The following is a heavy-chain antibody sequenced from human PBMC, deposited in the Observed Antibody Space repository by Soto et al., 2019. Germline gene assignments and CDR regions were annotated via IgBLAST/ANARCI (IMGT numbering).Heavy chain of an antibody. CDR1: GYTFTGYY. V-gene: IGHV1-2*02. CDR2: INPNSGGT. Sequence: XSVKVSCKASGYTFTGYYMHWVRQAPGQGLEWMGWINPNSGGTNYAQKFQGRVTMTRDTSISTAYMELSRLRSDDTAVYYCARDAIVVVPAALVDWGQGTLVTVSS. J-gene: IGHJ4*02. CDR3: ARDAIVVVPAALVD. D-gene: IGHD2-2*01.